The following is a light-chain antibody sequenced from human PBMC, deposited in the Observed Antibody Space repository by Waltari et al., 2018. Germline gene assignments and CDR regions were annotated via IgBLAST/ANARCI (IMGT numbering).Light chain of an antibody. V-gene: IGKV1-39*01. CDR1: QSIGNS. CDR3: QQSYNTPWT. CDR2: GAS. J-gene: IGKJ1*01. Sequence: DIQMTQSPSSLSASVGDRVTISCRASQSIGNSLFWFQRRPGSAPDLLIYGASTLQSGVPSRFSGSGSGTDFTLTISGLQPEDLATYYCQQSYNTPWTFGQGP.